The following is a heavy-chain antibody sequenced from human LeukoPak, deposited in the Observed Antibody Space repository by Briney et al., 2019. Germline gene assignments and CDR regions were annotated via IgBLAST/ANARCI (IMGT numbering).Heavy chain of an antibody. CDR2: IYSSGTT. Sequence: SETLSLTCNVSGGSISNYYWTWIRQPAGKGLEWIGRIYSSGTTTYNPSLKSRVAMSVDTSRNQFSLKLNSVTAADTAVYCCARVSPIAAAGSSYYYAIDVWGQGTTVTVSS. J-gene: IGHJ6*02. CDR1: GGSISNYY. V-gene: IGHV4-4*07. CDR3: ARVSPIAAAGSSYYYAIDV. D-gene: IGHD6-25*01.